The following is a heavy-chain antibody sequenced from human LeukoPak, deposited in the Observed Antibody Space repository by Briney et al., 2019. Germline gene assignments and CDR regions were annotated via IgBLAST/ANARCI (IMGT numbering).Heavy chain of an antibody. V-gene: IGHV5-51*01. CDR2: IYPGDSDT. J-gene: IGHJ4*02. D-gene: IGHD6-19*01. Sequence: GESLVISCKASGYNFGSYWIGWVRQMPGKGLEWMGIIYPGDSDTRYSPSFQGQVTISADKSISTAYLQLSSLKASDTAIYYCANHGKYSSGSHYFDYWGQGTLVTVSS. CDR1: GYNFGSYW. CDR3: ANHGKYSSGSHYFDY.